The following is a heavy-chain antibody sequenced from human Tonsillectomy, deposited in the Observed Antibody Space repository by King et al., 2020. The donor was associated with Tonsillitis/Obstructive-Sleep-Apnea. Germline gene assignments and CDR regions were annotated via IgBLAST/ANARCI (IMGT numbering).Heavy chain of an antibody. D-gene: IGHD2-2*01. J-gene: IGHJ4*02. Sequence: VQLVESGAEVKKPGASVKVSCKASGYTITSYGISWVRQAPGQGLEWMGWISGYNGNTKYAQKFQGRVTMTTDTSTSIAYMELRSLTSDDTAVYYCARSVGPAAFDYWGQGTLVTVSS. CDR3: ARSVGPAAFDY. CDR1: GYTITSYG. V-gene: IGHV1-18*01. CDR2: ISGYNGNT.